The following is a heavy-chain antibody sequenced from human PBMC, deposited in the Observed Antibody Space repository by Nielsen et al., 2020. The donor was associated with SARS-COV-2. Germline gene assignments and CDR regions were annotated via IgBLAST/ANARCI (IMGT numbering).Heavy chain of an antibody. CDR3: ATSGVGAKAGGDY. D-gene: IGHD1-26*01. J-gene: IGHJ4*02. CDR2: IYHSGST. V-gene: IGHV4-4*02. Sequence: SETLSLTCAVSGGSISSSNWWSWVRQPPGKGLEWIGEIYHSGSTNYNPSLKSRVTISVDKSKNQFSLKLSSVTAADTAVYYCATSGVGAKAGGDYWGQGTLVTVSS. CDR1: GGSISSSNW.